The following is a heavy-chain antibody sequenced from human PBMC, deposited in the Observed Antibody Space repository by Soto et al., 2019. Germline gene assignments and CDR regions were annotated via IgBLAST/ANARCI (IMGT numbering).Heavy chain of an antibody. D-gene: IGHD3-10*01. CDR2: ISGSGGVT. J-gene: IGHJ4*02. CDR1: SXPFSSFA. V-gene: IGHV3-23*01. Sequence: VSLRLSCTASSXPFSSFAMSWVRRAPGKGLELVSLISGSGGVTYYADSVKGRFTIRRDNSKNTVYLQMNSLRAEDTAVYYCAKDGRGVVRARYVHFDYWGQGTLVTAPQ. CDR3: AKDGRGVVRARYVHFDY.